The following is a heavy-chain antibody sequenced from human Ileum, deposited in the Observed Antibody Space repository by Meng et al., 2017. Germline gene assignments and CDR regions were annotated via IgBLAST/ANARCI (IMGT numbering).Heavy chain of an antibody. CDR2: INVDAGTI. CDR1: GFTFSSYW. J-gene: IGHJ4*02. CDR3: ARVQKGYCDY. Sequence: GGSLRLSCAASGFTFSSYWMHWVRQAPGKGLEWVSQINVDAGTITYADSVKGRFTISRDNAKNTLYLQMNSLRVEDTAVYFCARVQKGYCDYSGQGTLVTAPQ. D-gene: IGHD4-11*01. V-gene: IGHV3-74*01.